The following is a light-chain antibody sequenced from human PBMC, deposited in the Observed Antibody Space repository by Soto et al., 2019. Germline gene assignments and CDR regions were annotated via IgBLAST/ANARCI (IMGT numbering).Light chain of an antibody. CDR2: HAS. CDR3: LNYYSAVFT. Sequence: DIQMTQSPSSLSASVGDRVTITCRASQDIYNYLAWYQQRPGQVPKLLIYHASTLQSGVPSRFSGSGSGTDFTLTISSLQPEDVATYYCLNYYSAVFTFGPGTKVDIK. CDR1: QDIYNY. J-gene: IGKJ3*01. V-gene: IGKV1-27*01.